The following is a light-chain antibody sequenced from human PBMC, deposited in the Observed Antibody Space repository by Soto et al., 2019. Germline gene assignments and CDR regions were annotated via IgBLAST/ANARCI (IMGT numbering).Light chain of an antibody. V-gene: IGKV3-15*01. CDR1: QSVSSSY. J-gene: IGKJ1*01. CDR2: GAS. Sequence: EIVLRQPPATVSLFPGEIAIISCSGSQSVSSSYLAWYQQKPGQAPRLLIYGASTRATGIPARFSGSGSGTEFTLTISSLQSEDFAVYYCQQYNNWPRETFGQGTKVDI. CDR3: QQYNNWPRET.